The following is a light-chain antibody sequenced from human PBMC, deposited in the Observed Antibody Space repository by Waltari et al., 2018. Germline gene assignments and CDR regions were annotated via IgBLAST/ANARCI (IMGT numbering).Light chain of an antibody. V-gene: IGKV1-39*01. Sequence: TQSPSSLSASVGDRVTIACRASQSISTYLNWYRQKPGKAPMLLIYAASSLQSGVPSRFSGSGSGTDFTLTISNLQPEDFGTYYCQQSYSSPRTFGQGTKVEIK. CDR1: QSISTY. CDR2: AAS. CDR3: QQSYSSPRT. J-gene: IGKJ1*01.